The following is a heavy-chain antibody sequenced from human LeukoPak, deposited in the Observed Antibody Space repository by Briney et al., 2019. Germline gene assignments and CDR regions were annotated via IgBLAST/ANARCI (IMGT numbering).Heavy chain of an antibody. CDR2: IYYSGST. Sequence: SETLSLTCTVSGGSISSSSYYWGWIRQPPGKGPEWIGSIYYSGSTYYNPSLKSRVTISVDTSKNQFSLKLSSVTAADTAVYYCARGAAPFFDYWGQGTLVTVSS. CDR3: ARGAAPFFDY. V-gene: IGHV4-39*07. CDR1: GGSISSSSYY. D-gene: IGHD2-15*01. J-gene: IGHJ4*02.